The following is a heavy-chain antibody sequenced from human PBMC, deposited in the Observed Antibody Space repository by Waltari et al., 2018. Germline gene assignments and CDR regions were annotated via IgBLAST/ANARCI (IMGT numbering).Heavy chain of an antibody. Sequence: EVQLVESGGGLIQHGGSLRLSCAASGFTVSSNYMSWVRQAPGKGLEWVSVIYSGGSTYYADSVKGRFTISRDNSKNTLYLQMNSLRAEDTAVYYCARVPPTHSSLLKSMDVWGQGTTVTVSS. D-gene: IGHD6-19*01. CDR1: GFTVSSNY. J-gene: IGHJ6*02. CDR3: ARVPPTHSSLLKSMDV. V-gene: IGHV3-53*01. CDR2: IYSGGST.